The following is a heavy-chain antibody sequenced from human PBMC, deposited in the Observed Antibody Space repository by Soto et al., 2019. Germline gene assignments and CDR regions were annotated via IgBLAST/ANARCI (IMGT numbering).Heavy chain of an antibody. CDR3: ARGLVTTVTSGPDY. V-gene: IGHV4-31*03. Sequence: QVQLQESGPGLVKPSQTLSLTCTVSGGSISSGGYYWSWIRQHPGKGLEWIGYIYYSGSTYYNPALKSRVTIAVDTSKNQFSLKLSSVTAADTAVYYCARGLVTTVTSGPDYWGQGTLVTVSS. J-gene: IGHJ4*02. D-gene: IGHD4-17*01. CDR1: GGSISSGGYY. CDR2: IYYSGST.